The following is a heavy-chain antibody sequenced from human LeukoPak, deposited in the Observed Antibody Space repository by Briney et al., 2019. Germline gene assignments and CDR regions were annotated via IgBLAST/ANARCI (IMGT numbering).Heavy chain of an antibody. CDR3: AKDLYDFWSGQKYYFDY. J-gene: IGHJ4*02. Sequence: GGSLRLSCAASGFTFSSYSMNWVRQAPGKGLEWVSYISSSSSTIYYADSVKGRFTISRDNSKNTLYLQMNSLRADDTAVYYCAKDLYDFWSGQKYYFDYWGQGTLVTVSS. CDR2: ISSSSSTI. V-gene: IGHV3-48*01. D-gene: IGHD3-3*01. CDR1: GFTFSSYS.